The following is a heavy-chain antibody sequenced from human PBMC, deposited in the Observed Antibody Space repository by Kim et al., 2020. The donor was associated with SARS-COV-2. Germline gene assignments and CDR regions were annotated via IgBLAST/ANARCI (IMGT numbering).Heavy chain of an antibody. CDR2: IKSKTDGGTT. CDR3: TTRGGGHTVTFWYYYYGMDV. J-gene: IGHJ6*02. D-gene: IGHD4-17*01. Sequence: GGSLRLSCAASGFTFSNAWMSWVRQAPGKGLEWVGRIKSKTDGGTTDYAAPVKGRFTISRDDSKNTLYLQMNSLKTEDTAVYYCTTRGGGHTVTFWYYYYGMDVWGQGTTVTVSS. V-gene: IGHV3-15*01. CDR1: GFTFSNAW.